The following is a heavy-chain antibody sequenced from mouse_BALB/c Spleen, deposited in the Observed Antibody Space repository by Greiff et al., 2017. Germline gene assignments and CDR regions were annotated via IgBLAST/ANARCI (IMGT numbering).Heavy chain of an antibody. Sequence: EVKLMESGGGLVKPGGSLKLSCAASGFTFSSYAMSWVRQTPEKRLEWVASISSGGSTYYPDSVKGRFTISRDNARNILYLQMSSLRSEDTAMYYCARGHGTKGWFAYWGQGTLVTVSA. D-gene: IGHD2-1*01. CDR3: ARGHGTKGWFAY. CDR2: ISSGGST. CDR1: GFTFSSYA. J-gene: IGHJ3*01. V-gene: IGHV5-6-5*01.